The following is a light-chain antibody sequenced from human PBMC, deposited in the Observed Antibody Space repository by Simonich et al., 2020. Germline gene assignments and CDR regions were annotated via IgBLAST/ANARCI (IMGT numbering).Light chain of an antibody. Sequence: QSALTQPASVSGSPGQSITISCTGTSSDVGSYNLVSWYQQHPGKAPKLMIYGGSKRPSGVSNRFSCSKSGNTASLTISGLQAEDEADYYCCSYAGSSTLVFGGGTKLTVL. CDR3: CSYAGSSTLV. CDR1: SSDVGSYNL. V-gene: IGLV2-23*01. J-gene: IGLJ2*01. CDR2: GGS.